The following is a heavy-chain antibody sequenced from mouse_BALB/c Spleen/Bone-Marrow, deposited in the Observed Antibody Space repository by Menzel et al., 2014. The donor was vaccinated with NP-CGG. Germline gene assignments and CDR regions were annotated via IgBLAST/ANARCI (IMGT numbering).Heavy chain of an antibody. V-gene: IGHV5-17*02. CDR1: GFTFSSFG. CDR2: ISSGSSTI. Sequence: EVQVVESGGGLVQPGGSRKLSCAASGFTFSSFGMHWVRQAPEKGLEWVAYISSGSSTIYYADTVKGRFTISRDNPKNTLFLQMTSLRSEDTAMYYCASSPYGYFDYWGQGTTPTVSS. CDR3: ASSPYGYFDY. D-gene: IGHD1-1*01. J-gene: IGHJ2*01.